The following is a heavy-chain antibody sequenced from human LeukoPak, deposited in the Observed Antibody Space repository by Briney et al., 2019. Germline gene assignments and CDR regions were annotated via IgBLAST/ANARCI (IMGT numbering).Heavy chain of an antibody. Sequence: PSETLSLTCTVSDGSIINNNHYWGWTRQPPGKGLEWIGYIYYSGSTNYNPSLKSRVTISVDTSKNQFSLKLSSVTAADTAVYYCARGGSSGWANYYYYGMDVWGQGTTVTVSS. CDR3: ARGGSSGWANYYYYGMDV. V-gene: IGHV4-61*05. CDR1: DGSIINNNHY. CDR2: IYYSGST. D-gene: IGHD6-19*01. J-gene: IGHJ6*02.